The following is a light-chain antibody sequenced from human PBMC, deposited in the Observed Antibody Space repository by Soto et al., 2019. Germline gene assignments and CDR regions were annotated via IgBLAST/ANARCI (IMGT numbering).Light chain of an antibody. Sequence: DIQMTQSPSSLSASVEAKVPITSRAVRGINQYLNWNQQKPGKAPKLLIYVESSLQSGVPSRFSGSGSGTDFTLTISNLQPEDFATYYCQQSYSVPYTFGPGTEMKMK. CDR3: QQSYSVPYT. J-gene: IGKJ2*01. V-gene: IGKV1-39*01. CDR1: RGINQY. CDR2: VES.